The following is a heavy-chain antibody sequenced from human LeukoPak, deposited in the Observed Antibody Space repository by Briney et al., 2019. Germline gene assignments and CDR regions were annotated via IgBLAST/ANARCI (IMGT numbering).Heavy chain of an antibody. J-gene: IGHJ6*03. CDR2: IYYSGST. CDR3: ARHRIGIEYSSSPGYYMDV. V-gene: IGHV4-39*01. CDR1: GGSISSYY. D-gene: IGHD6-6*01. Sequence: SETLSLTCTVSGGSISSYYWGWIRQPPGKGLEWIGSIYYSGSTHYNPSLKSRVTISVDTSKNQFSLKLSSVTAADAAVYYCARHRIGIEYSSSPGYYMDVWGKGTTVTVSS.